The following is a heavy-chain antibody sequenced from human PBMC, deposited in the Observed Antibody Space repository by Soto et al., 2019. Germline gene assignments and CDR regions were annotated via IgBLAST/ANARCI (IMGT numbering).Heavy chain of an antibody. CDR1: EFTFNNYW. CDR2: INTDGSTT. CDR3: AGGFYLKYGWAF. V-gene: IGHV3-74*01. D-gene: IGHD3-16*01. Sequence: EVQLVESGGGLVQPGGSLRLSCAASEFTFNNYWMHWVRQVPGKGLEWVSRINTDGSTTNYADSVMGRFTISRDNADNRVYRKLNSRRAGDTAVFYCAGGFYLKYGWAFGGRGARATV. J-gene: IGHJ6*02.